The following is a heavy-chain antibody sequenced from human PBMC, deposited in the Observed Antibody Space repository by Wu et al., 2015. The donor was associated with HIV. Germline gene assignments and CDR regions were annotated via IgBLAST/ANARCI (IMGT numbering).Heavy chain of an antibody. D-gene: IGHD2-2*01. Sequence: QVQLVQSGAEVKKPGASVKVSCKASEYTFTAYYLHWVRQAPGQGLEWMGCINPNSGGTNYAQKFQGKVTMTRDTSITTAYMDLSRLTSDDTAVYFCARDTGLIPAALPPSWYFDLWGRGTLVTVSS. CDR1: EYTFTAYY. CDR3: ARDTGLIPAALPPSWYFDL. V-gene: IGHV1-2*02. CDR2: INPNSGGT. J-gene: IGHJ2*01.